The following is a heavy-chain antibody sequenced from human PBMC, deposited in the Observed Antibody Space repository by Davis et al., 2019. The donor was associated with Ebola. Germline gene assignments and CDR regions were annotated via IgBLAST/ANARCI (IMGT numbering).Heavy chain of an antibody. CDR1: GYSFTNNW. D-gene: IGHD1-26*01. CDR3: ARGHGWVDY. V-gene: IGHV5-10-1*01. J-gene: IGHJ4*02. CDR2: FNPSDSQT. Sequence: GESLKISCQGSGYSFTNNWITWVRQMPGKDLEWMGRFNPSDSQTNYSPSFQGRATISGDESISTVYLQWSSLQASDTAIYFCARGHGWVDYWGQGTQVTVSS.